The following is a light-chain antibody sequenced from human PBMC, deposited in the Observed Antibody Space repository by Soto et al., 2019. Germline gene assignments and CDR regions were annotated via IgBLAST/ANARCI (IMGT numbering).Light chain of an antibody. V-gene: IGLV1-44*01. CDR3: AAWDDSLNGYV. J-gene: IGLJ1*01. CDR1: SSNIGSNT. CDR2: ANN. Sequence: QSVLTQPPSASGTPGQRVTIYCSGSSSNIGSNTVNWYQQLPGTAPKLLIHANNQRPSGVPDRFSGSKSCTSASLAISWLQSEEADYYCAAWDDSLNGYVFGTGTKLTVL.